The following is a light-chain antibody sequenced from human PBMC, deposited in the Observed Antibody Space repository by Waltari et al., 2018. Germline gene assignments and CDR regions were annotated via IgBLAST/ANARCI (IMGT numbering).Light chain of an antibody. CDR3: QQRSNWPKIT. Sequence: DIVMTQSPATLSVSPGERTTLSCRASQSVGENVAWYQQKPGQAPRWLISGASYRPTGVPARFSGSGSGREFTLTISSLESDDFAVYYCQQRSNWPKITFGQGTRLEIK. V-gene: IGKV3-15*01. J-gene: IGKJ5*01. CDR2: GAS. CDR1: QSVGEN.